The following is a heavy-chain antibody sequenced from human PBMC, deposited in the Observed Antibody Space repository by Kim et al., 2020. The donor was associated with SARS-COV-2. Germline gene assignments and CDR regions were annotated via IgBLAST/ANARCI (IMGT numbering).Heavy chain of an antibody. Sequence: GGSLRLSCAASGFTFTTYAMNWVRQAPGKGLEWVSSISRSTRGTYYTDSVKGRFTISRDDSKNTLYLQMDSLRAEDTAIYYCAKSVKSDTAVAEYYHYGMDVWGQGTAVTVSS. CDR3: AKSVKSDTAVAEYYHYGMDV. J-gene: IGHJ6*02. CDR2: ISRSTRGT. CDR1: GFTFTTYA. V-gene: IGHV3-23*01. D-gene: IGHD5-18*01.